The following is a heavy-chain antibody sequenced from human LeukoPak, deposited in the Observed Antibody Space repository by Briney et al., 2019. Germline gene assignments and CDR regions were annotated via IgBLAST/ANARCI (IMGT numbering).Heavy chain of an antibody. J-gene: IGHJ3*02. D-gene: IGHD1-1*01. CDR1: GFNFNTYT. Sequence: GGSLRLSCAASGFNFNTYTMNWVRQGPGMGLEWVSSITSRSDYIYYGDSVKGRFTISRDNARDSLYLEMNSLRPEDTAIYYCARGTFAFDIWGQGTMVTVSS. V-gene: IGHV3-21*01. CDR2: ITSRSDYI. CDR3: ARGTFAFDI.